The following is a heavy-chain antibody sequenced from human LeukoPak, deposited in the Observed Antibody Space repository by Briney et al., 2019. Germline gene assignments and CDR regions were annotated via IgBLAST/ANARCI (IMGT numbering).Heavy chain of an antibody. J-gene: IGHJ4*02. D-gene: IGHD1-1*01. Sequence: PGGSLRLSCAASGFTFSSYGMHWVRQAPGKGLEWVAFIRYEGSNTYSADSVKGRFAISRDNSKNTLYLQMNSLRAEDTAVYYCAKDHHDAGGLFDYWGQGTLVTVSS. V-gene: IGHV3-30*02. CDR3: AKDHHDAGGLFDY. CDR1: GFTFSSYG. CDR2: IRYEGSNT.